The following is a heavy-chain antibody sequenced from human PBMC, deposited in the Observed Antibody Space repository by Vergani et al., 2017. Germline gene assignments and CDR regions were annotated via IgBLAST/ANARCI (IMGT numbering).Heavy chain of an antibody. Sequence: QVQLVESGGGVVQPGTSLRRSCTTSGFLFSTYPLHWVRLAPGKVLEWVAVISYDGSRTYYADSVEGRFTVSRDNAKNMMYLQLNSLRDEDTAVYYCARDGRIDAEGTELDYWGQGTLVTVSS. CDR2: ISYDGSRT. V-gene: IGHV3-30-3*01. CDR3: ARDGRIDAEGTELDY. J-gene: IGHJ4*02. CDR1: GFLFSTYP. D-gene: IGHD1-14*01.